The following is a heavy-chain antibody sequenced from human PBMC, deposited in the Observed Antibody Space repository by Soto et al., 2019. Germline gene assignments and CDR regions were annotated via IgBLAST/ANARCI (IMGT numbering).Heavy chain of an antibody. Sequence: GESLKISCKGSGYSFTSYWIGWVRQMPGKGLEWMGIIYPGDSDTRYSPSFQGQVTISADKSISTAYLQWSSLKASDTAMYYCARHRYYHYYYYGMDVWGQGTTVTV. V-gene: IGHV5-51*01. J-gene: IGHJ6*02. CDR3: ARHRYYHYYYYGMDV. CDR2: IYPGDSDT. CDR1: GYSFTSYW. D-gene: IGHD3-22*01.